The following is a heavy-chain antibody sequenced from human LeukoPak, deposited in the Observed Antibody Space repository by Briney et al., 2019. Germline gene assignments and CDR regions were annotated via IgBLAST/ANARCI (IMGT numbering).Heavy chain of an antibody. Sequence: GGSLRLSCAASGFTYSSYLMNWVRQAPGRGLEWVSYISGSDNTRSYADSVKGRFTISRDNAKSSLSLQMNSLRAEDTAAYYCARRSAAGHLDGFDSWGQGTLITVSS. CDR3: ARRSAAGHLDGFDS. CDR1: GFTYSSYL. V-gene: IGHV3-48*03. D-gene: IGHD6-13*01. J-gene: IGHJ3*02. CDR2: ISGSDNTR.